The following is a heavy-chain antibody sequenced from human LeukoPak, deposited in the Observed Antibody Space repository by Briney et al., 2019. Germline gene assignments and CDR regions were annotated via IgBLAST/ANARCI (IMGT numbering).Heavy chain of an antibody. V-gene: IGHV1-2*02. CDR3: AREFGSSSSFDY. CDR2: INPNSGGT. D-gene: IGHD6-13*01. J-gene: IGHJ4*02. Sequence: ASVKVSCKASGYTFTDYFVHLMRQAPGQGLEWMGWINPNSGGTNYAQKFQGRVTMTRDTSISTAYMDLRSLRSDDTAVYYCAREFGSSSSFDYWGQGTLVTVSS. CDR1: GYTFTDYF.